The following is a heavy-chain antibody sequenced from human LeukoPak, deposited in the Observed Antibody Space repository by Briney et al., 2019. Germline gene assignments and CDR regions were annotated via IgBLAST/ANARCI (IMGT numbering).Heavy chain of an antibody. CDR3: AKDRRFLEWFLPCFDY. V-gene: IGHV3-11*04. CDR2: ISSSGSTI. Sequence: GGSLRLSCAASGFTFSDYYMSWIRQAPGKGLEWVSYISSSGSTIYYADSVKGRFTISRDNAKNSLYLQMNSLRAEDTAVYYCAKDRRFLEWFLPCFDYWGQGTLVTVSS. D-gene: IGHD3-3*01. CDR1: GFTFSDYY. J-gene: IGHJ4*02.